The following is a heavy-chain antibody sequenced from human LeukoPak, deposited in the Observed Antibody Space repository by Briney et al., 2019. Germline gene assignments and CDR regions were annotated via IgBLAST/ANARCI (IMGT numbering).Heavy chain of an antibody. CDR1: GYSFTTSW. CDR3: ARHAAPSMLSNWFDP. Sequence: GESLQISCKASGYSFTTSWVGWVRQMPGKGLEWMGIIYPGDSDTRYSPSFQGQVTISADKSISTTYLQWSSLKASDTAMYYCARHAAPSMLSNWFDPWGQGTLVTVSS. J-gene: IGHJ5*02. V-gene: IGHV5-51*01. CDR2: IYPGDSDT. D-gene: IGHD3-10*02.